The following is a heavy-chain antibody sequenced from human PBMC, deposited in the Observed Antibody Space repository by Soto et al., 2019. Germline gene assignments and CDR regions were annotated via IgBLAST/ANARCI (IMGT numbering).Heavy chain of an antibody. Sequence: QVQLVQSGAEVKKPGASVKVSCKASGYTFTSYDINWVRQATGQGLEWMGWMNPNSGNTGYAQKFQGRVTMTRHTSLSTAYMELSSMRSEDTAVYSWARTLYGDNVDYWGQGTLVTVAS. D-gene: IGHD4-17*01. CDR3: ARTLYGDNVDY. V-gene: IGHV1-8*01. CDR1: GYTFTSYD. CDR2: MNPNSGNT. J-gene: IGHJ4*02.